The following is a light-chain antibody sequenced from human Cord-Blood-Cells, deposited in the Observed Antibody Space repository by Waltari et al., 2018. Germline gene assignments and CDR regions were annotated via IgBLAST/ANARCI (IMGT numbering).Light chain of an antibody. CDR3: ISYTSRSTCV. CDR2: DVS. Sequence: QSALTQPASVSGSPGQSITISCTGTRIDVGGYNHVSCYQQHPGTAPKLLIYDVSNRPSGVSNRFSGSMSGKPASLTISGLQADDEADYYCISYTSRSTCVFGGGTKLAVL. CDR1: RIDVGGYNH. J-gene: IGLJ3*02. V-gene: IGLV2-14*03.